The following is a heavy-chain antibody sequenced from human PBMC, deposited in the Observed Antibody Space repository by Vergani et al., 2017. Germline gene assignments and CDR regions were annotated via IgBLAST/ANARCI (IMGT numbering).Heavy chain of an antibody. V-gene: IGHV1-2*02. Sequence: QVQLVQSGAEVKKPGASVKVSCKASGYTFTDYYMHWVRQAPGQGLEWMGWINPYSGGTKYAQKLQGRVTMTRDTSISTAYMELSRLGSDDTAVYYCARGAWYYYMDVWGKGTTVTVSS. CDR1: GYTFTDYY. J-gene: IGHJ6*03. CDR2: INPYSGGT. CDR3: ARGAWYYYMDV.